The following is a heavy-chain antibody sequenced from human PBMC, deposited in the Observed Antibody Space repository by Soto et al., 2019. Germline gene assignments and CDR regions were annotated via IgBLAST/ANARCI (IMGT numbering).Heavy chain of an antibody. D-gene: IGHD6-19*01. CDR1: GYSFTIYW. V-gene: IGHV5-51*01. CDR2: IYPRDSDT. Sequence: GESLKISCEASGYSFTIYWIAWVRQMPGKGLEWMGIIYPRDSDTRYSPSFQGQVTISADKSTTTAYLQWSSLKASDTAMYYCARQDGSGLYYFDHWGQGTLVTVSS. J-gene: IGHJ4*02. CDR3: ARQDGSGLYYFDH.